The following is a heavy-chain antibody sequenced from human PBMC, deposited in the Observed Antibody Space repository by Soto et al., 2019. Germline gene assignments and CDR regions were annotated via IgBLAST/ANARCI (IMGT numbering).Heavy chain of an antibody. CDR2: ISYDGSNK. J-gene: IGHJ4*02. D-gene: IGHD1-1*01. V-gene: IGHV3-30*18. CDR3: AKDFGTGPSERGYFDY. CDR1: GFTFSSYG. Sequence: QVQLVESGGGVVQPGRSLRLSCAASGFTFSSYGMHWVRQAPGKGLAWVAVISYDGSNKYYADSVKGRFTISRDNSKNTLYLQMNSLRAEDTAVYYCAKDFGTGPSERGYFDYWGQGTLVTVSS.